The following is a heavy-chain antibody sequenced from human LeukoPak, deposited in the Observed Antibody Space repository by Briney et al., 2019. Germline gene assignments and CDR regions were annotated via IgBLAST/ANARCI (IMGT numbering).Heavy chain of an antibody. Sequence: SETLSLTCTVSGGSISSYYWSRIRQPPGKGLEWIGYIYYNGNTNYNPSLKSRVTISVDTSKNQFSLKLTSVTAADTAVYYCTRHGPYVETTTQPLDYWGQGTLVTVSS. V-gene: IGHV4-59*08. D-gene: IGHD1-26*01. CDR2: IYYNGNT. J-gene: IGHJ4*02. CDR1: GGSISSYY. CDR3: TRHGPYVETTTQPLDY.